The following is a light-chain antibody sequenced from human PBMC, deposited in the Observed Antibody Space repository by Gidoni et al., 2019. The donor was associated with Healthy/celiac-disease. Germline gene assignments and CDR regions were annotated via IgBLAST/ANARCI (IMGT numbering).Light chain of an antibody. J-gene: IGLJ3*02. V-gene: IGLV5-45*03. Sequence: QAVLTQPSSLSASPGASASLTCPLRSGINVGTYRIYWYQQKPGSPPQYLLRYKSDLDKQQGYGVPSRFSGSKDASANAGILLISGLQSEDEADYYCMIWNSSAWVFGGGTKLTVL. CDR3: MIWNSSAWV. CDR1: SGINVGTYR. CDR2: YKSDLDK.